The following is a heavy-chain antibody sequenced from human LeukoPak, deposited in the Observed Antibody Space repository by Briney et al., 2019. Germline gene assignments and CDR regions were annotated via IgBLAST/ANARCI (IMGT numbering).Heavy chain of an antibody. V-gene: IGHV4-34*01. D-gene: IGHD2-15*01. CDR1: GGSFSGYY. CDR2: INHSGST. Sequence: PSETLSLTCAVYGGSFSGYYWSWIRQPPGKGLEWIGEINHSGSTNYNPSLKSRVTISVDTSKNQFSLKLSSVTAADTAVYYCARGVPYCSGGSCYVNWFDPWGQGTLVTVSS. J-gene: IGHJ5*02. CDR3: ARGVPYCSGGSCYVNWFDP.